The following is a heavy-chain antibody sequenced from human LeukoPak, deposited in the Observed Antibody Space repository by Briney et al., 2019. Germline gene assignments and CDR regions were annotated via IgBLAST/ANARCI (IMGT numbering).Heavy chain of an antibody. J-gene: IGHJ4*02. D-gene: IGHD6-19*01. CDR1: GGSISSYY. Sequence: SETLSLTCTVSGGSISSYYWSWIRQPPGKGLEWIGYIYYSGSTNYNPSLKSRVTISVDTSKNQFSLKLSSVTAADTAVYYCARAGSGWYPSYFDYWGQGTLVTVSS. CDR3: ARAGSGWYPSYFDY. V-gene: IGHV4-59*01. CDR2: IYYSGST.